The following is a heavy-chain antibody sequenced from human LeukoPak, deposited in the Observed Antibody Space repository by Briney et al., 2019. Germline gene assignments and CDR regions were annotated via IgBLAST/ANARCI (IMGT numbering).Heavy chain of an antibody. CDR1: GFTFSNSW. V-gene: IGHV3-7*01. Sequence: PGGSLRLSCEASGFTFSNSWMSWVRLAPGKGLEWVAHIKEDGSVQHYVDSVKGRFTISRDNTKNSLNLQMDSLRAEDTAVYYCARDVGYHQFDHWGQGTLVTVSS. CDR3: ARDVGYHQFDH. CDR2: IKEDGSVQ. J-gene: IGHJ4*02. D-gene: IGHD5-18*01.